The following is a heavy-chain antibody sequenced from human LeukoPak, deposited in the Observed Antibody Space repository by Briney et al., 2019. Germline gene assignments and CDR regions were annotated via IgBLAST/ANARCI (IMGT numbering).Heavy chain of an antibody. CDR2: IYSAGST. D-gene: IGHD6-19*01. CDR1: GFTVSSNY. V-gene: IGHV3-66*01. Sequence: GGSLRLSCAASGFTVSSNYMSWVRQAPGKGLEWVSIIYSAGSTNYADSVKGRFAISRDDSKNTLYLQMNALRAKDTAVYYCARDKAVAGVSYYYTLDVWGQGTTVTVSS. J-gene: IGHJ6*02. CDR3: ARDKAVAGVSYYYTLDV.